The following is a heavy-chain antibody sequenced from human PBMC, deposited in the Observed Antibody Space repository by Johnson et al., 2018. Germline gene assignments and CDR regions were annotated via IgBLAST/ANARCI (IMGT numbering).Heavy chain of an antibody. CDR2: LIPAFTEA. Sequence: QVQLVQSGAEVRKPGSSVKVSCKASGGTLGKFHIHWVRQAPGQGLEWMGGLIPAFTEADYAQKFQGRLSITADESPTTGDMELSGLRSEDTAMYYRAREFAGIQRYFRAFDYWGQGTPVTVSS. V-gene: IGHV1-69*12. CDR3: AREFAGIQRYFRAFDY. D-gene: IGHD1-26*01. CDR1: GGTLGKFH. J-gene: IGHJ4*02.